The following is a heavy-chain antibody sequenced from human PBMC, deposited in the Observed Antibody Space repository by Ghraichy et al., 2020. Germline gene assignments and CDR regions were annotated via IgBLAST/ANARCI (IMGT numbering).Heavy chain of an antibody. Sequence: SETLSLTCTVSGGSVSSGSYYWSWIRQPPGKGLEWIGYIYYSGSTNYNSSLKSRVTISIDTSKNQFSLKLSSVTAADTAVYYCARKRGGSYTPDYWGQGTLVTVSS. J-gene: IGHJ4*02. CDR2: IYYSGST. D-gene: IGHD1-26*01. V-gene: IGHV4-61*01. CDR3: ARKRGGSYTPDY. CDR1: GGSVSSGSYY.